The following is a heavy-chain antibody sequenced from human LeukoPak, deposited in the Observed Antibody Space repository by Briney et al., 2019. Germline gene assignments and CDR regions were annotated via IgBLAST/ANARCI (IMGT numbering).Heavy chain of an antibody. CDR3: ASLTTVVTY. CDR2: MYHSGST. J-gene: IGHJ4*02. V-gene: IGHV4-38-2*02. Sequence: SETLSLTCTVSGYSISSGYYWGWIRQSPGKGLEWIASMYHSGSTYYNPSLKSRVTISVDTSKNQFSLTLSSVTAADTAVYYCASLTTVVTYWGQGTLVTVSS. D-gene: IGHD4-23*01. CDR1: GYSISSGYY.